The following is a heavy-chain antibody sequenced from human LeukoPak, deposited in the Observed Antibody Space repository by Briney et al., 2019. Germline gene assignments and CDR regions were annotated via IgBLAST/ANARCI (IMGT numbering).Heavy chain of an antibody. CDR2: IYYSGST. Sequence: SETLSLTCTVSGGSISSYYWSWMRQPPGKGLEWIGYIYYSGSTNYNPSLKSRVTISVDTSKNQFSLKLSSVTATDTAVYYCARTILWFGELPDAFDIWGQGTMVTVSS. CDR3: ARTILWFGELPDAFDI. D-gene: IGHD3-10*01. V-gene: IGHV4-59*01. J-gene: IGHJ3*02. CDR1: GGSISSYY.